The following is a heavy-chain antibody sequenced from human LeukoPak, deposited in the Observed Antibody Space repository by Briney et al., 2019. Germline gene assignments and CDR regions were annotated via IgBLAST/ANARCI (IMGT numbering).Heavy chain of an antibody. CDR2: ISGRGGST. CDR1: GFTFSSYA. D-gene: IGHD2-2*01. CDR3: AKEWGIVVVPAAMPGYNWFDP. V-gene: IGHV3-23*01. J-gene: IGHJ5*02. Sequence: GGSLRLSCAASGFTFSSYAMSWVRQAPGKGLEWVSAISGRGGSTYYADSVKGRFTISRDNSKNTLYLQMNSLRAEDTAVYYCAKEWGIVVVPAAMPGYNWFDPWGQGTLVTVSS.